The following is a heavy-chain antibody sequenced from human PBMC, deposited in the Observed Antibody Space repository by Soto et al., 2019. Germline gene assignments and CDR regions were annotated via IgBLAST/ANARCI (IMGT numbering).Heavy chain of an antibody. CDR2: INHSGST. J-gene: IGHJ6*02. CDR1: GGSFSGYY. D-gene: IGHD2-21*02. CDR3: ARVTGRYCSGMDV. V-gene: IGHV4-34*01. Sequence: QVQLQQWGAGLLKPSETLSPTCAVYGGSFSGYYWSWIRQPPGKGLEWIGEINHSGSTNYNPALKSRVTISVDTCKHQCSLKLSSVTAADTAVYYCARVTGRYCSGMDVWGQGTTVTVSS.